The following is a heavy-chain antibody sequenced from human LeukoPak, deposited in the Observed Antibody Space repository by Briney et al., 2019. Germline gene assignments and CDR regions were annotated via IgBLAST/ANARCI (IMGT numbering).Heavy chain of an antibody. J-gene: IGHJ4*02. Sequence: GGSLRLSCAASGFTVSSNYMSWVRQAPGKGLEWVSVIYSGGSTYYADSVKGRFTISRDNSKNTLYLQMNSLRAEDTAVYYCARSEDWGLWYFDYWGQGTLVTVSS. CDR1: GFTVSSNY. CDR2: IYSGGST. CDR3: ARSEDWGLWYFDY. V-gene: IGHV3-53*05. D-gene: IGHD7-27*01.